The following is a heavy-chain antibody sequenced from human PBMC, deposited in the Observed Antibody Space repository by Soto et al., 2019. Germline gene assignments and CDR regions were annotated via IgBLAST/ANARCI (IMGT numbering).Heavy chain of an antibody. J-gene: IGHJ6*02. CDR2: ISAYNGNT. V-gene: IGHV1-18*01. D-gene: IGHD3-3*01. CDR3: ARDYDFNYRIAV. Sequence: QVQLVQSGAEVKKPGASVKVSCKASGYTFTSYGISWVRQAPGQGLEWMGWISAYNGNTNYAQKLQGRVTMTTDTPTNTAYVERRRLRSDDTAVYYCARDYDFNYRIAVWGQGTTVTVSS. CDR1: GYTFTSYG.